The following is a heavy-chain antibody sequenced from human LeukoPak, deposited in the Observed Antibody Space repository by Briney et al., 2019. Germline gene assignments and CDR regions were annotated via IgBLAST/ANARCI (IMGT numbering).Heavy chain of an antibody. J-gene: IGHJ4*02. CDR1: GYTFISYG. V-gene: IGHV1-46*01. CDR3: AREEGDFWSGYYGPFDY. Sequence: ASVKVSCKASGYTFISYGISWVRQAPGQGLEWMGIINPSGGSTSYAQKFQGRVTMTRDTSTSTVYTELSSLRSEDTAVYYCAREEGDFWSGYYGPFDYWGQGTLVTVSS. CDR2: INPSGGST. D-gene: IGHD3-3*01.